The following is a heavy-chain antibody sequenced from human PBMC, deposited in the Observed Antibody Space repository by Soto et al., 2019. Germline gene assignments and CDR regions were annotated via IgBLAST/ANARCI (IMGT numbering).Heavy chain of an antibody. CDR3: ARDDYPYYDDSSGYHFDY. CDR2: ISDSSSTI. Sequence: PEGSLRLSCAASGFTFSTYNMNWVSQAPGKGLEWVSYISDSSSTIHYADSVKGRFTISRDNAKNSLYLQMNSLRAEDTAVYYCARDDYPYYDDSSGYHFDYWGQGALVTVSS. V-gene: IGHV3-48*01. D-gene: IGHD3-22*01. J-gene: IGHJ4*02. CDR1: GFTFSTYN.